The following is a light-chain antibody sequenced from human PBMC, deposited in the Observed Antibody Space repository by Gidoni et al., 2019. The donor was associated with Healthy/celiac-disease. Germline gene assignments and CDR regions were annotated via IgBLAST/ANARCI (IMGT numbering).Light chain of an antibody. CDR1: KLGDKY. Sequence: SYELTQQPSVSVSPGQTASITCSGDKLGDKYACWYQQTPGQSPVLVIYQASKRPSGIPERFSGSNSGNTATLTISGTQAMDEADYYCQAWDSSTVVFGGGTKLTVL. J-gene: IGLJ2*01. CDR2: QAS. V-gene: IGLV3-1*01. CDR3: QAWDSSTVV.